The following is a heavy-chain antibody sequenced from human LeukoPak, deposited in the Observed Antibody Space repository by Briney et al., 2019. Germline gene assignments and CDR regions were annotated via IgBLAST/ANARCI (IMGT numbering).Heavy chain of an antibody. CDR1: GDSISSSNYY. J-gene: IGHJ4*02. CDR3: ARLKGYSSGWYPSYYFDY. Sequence: SETLSLTCTVSGDSISSSNYYWGWIRQPPGKGLEWIGSIYYSGSTYYNPSLKSRVTISVDTSKNQFSLKLRSVTAADTAVYYCARLKGYSSGWYPSYYFDYWGQGTLVTVSS. CDR2: IYYSGST. D-gene: IGHD6-19*01. V-gene: IGHV4-39*01.